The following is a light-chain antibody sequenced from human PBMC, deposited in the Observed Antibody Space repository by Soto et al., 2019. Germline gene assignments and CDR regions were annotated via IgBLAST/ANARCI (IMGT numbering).Light chain of an antibody. CDR2: DVS. CDR1: TSDVDAYNY. V-gene: IGLV2-14*01. CDR3: GSYTTSSNYV. Sequence: QSVLTQPASLSGSPGQSITIFCTGTTSDVDAYNYVSWYQQHPGKAPKLMIYDVSNRPSGVSSRFSGSKSGNTASLTISGLQAEDEADYYCGSYTTSSNYVFGTGTKATVL. J-gene: IGLJ1*01.